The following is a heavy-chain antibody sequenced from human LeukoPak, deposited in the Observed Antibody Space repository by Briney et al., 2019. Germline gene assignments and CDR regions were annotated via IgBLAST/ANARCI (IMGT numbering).Heavy chain of an antibody. CDR2: IWYDGSNK. V-gene: IGHV3-33*01. Sequence: GRSLRLSCAASGFTFSSYGMHWVRQAPGKGLEWVAVIWYDGSNKYYADSVKGRFTISRDNSKNTLYLQMNRLRAEDTAVYYCARDRNYYGSGSYRGWFDPWGQGTLVTVSS. D-gene: IGHD3-10*01. J-gene: IGHJ5*02. CDR3: ARDRNYYGSGSYRGWFDP. CDR1: GFTFSSYG.